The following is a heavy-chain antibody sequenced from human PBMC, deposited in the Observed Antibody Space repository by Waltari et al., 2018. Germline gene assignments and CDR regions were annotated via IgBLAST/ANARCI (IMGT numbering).Heavy chain of an antibody. CDR1: GFTFNNNW. Sequence: EVQLVESGGGLVQPGESLQLTCAASGFTFNNNWMSWVRQAPGKVLEWVSNIRPDGSHTDYVAAVKGRFTISRDNARNSLFLQMNSLRVEDTAVYYCAIQLNWSDDNWGQGTLVTVSP. D-gene: IGHD4-4*01. CDR3: AIQLNWSDDN. J-gene: IGHJ4*02. CDR2: IRPDGSHT. V-gene: IGHV3-7*01.